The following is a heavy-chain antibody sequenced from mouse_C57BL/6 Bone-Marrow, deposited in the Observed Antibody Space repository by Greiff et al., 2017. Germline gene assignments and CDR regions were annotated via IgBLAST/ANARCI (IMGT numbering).Heavy chain of an antibody. CDR2: ILPGSGST. Sequence: QVQLQQSGAELMKPGASVKLSCKATGYTFTGYWIAWVKKRPGHGLEWIGVILPGSGSTNYNEKFKGKATFPADTSSNTAYMQLSSLTTEDSAIYDGARTTVVATYYFDYWGQGTTLTVSA. J-gene: IGHJ2*01. CDR1: GYTFTGYW. CDR3: ARTTVVATYYFDY. V-gene: IGHV1-9*01. D-gene: IGHD1-1*01.